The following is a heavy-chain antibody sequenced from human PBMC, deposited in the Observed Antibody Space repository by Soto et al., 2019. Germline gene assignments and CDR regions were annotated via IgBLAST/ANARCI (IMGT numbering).Heavy chain of an antibody. CDR2: ISYSGST. J-gene: IGHJ4*02. Sequence: SVTLCLTCTVSGDSISGSSDYWGWIRQPPGKGLEWIGSISYSGSTFYNPSLKSRVTISLDTSKNQFSLRLSSVIAADTAIYYCARLSYRSPFDYWGQGTLVTVSS. CDR1: GDSISGSSDY. V-gene: IGHV4-39*01. CDR3: ARLSYRSPFDY.